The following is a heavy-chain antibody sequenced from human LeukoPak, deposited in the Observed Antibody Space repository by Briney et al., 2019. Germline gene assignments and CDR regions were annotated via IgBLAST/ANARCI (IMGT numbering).Heavy chain of an antibody. D-gene: IGHD3-22*01. CDR1: GGSFSSGSYY. J-gene: IGHJ4*02. V-gene: IGHV4-61*02. Sequence: SDTLSLTRTVSGGSFSSGSYYWSWIRHPAGKGLEWIGRIYTSGSTNYNPFLKSRVTMSVDTSKNQFSLKLSSVTAADTAVYYCAREGEGYYDSSGYYQMFDYWGQGTLVTVSS. CDR2: IYTSGST. CDR3: AREGEGYYDSSGYYQMFDY.